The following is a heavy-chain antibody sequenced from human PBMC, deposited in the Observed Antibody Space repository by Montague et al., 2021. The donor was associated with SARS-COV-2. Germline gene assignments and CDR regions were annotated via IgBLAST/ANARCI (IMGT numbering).Heavy chain of an antibody. Sequence: SLRLSCAASGFTFSSYWMHWVRQAPGKGLVWVSRINSDGSSTSYADSVKGRFTISRDNSKNTVYLQMNSLRAEDTAVYYCARGGVWVGVDNSDYWGQGTLVTVSS. CDR1: GFTFSSYW. V-gene: IGHV3-74*01. J-gene: IGHJ4*02. D-gene: IGHD3-10*01. CDR2: INSDGSST. CDR3: ARGGVWVGVDNSDY.